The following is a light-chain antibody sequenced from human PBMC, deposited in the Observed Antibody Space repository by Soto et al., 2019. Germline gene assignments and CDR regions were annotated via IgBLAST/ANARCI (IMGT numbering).Light chain of an antibody. Sequence: QSALTQPASVSGSPGQSITISCTGTSSDVGGYNYVSWYQQHPGKAPKLMIYDVTNRPSGVSNRFSGSKSGNTASLTISGVQADDEADYYCCSYTSSSTLVVFGGGTKLTVL. J-gene: IGLJ2*01. CDR3: CSYTSSSTLVV. CDR1: SSDVGGYNY. CDR2: DVT. V-gene: IGLV2-14*01.